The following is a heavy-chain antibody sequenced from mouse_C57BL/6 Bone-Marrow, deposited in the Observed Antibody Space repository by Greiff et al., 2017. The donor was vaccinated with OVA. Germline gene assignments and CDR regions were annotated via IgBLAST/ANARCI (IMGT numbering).Heavy chain of an antibody. D-gene: IGHD1-1*01. CDR1: GYTFTSYW. CDR2: IYPGSGSP. V-gene: IGHV1-55*01. J-gene: IGHJ3*01. Sequence: VQLQPSGAELVKPGASVKMSCQASGYTFTSYWITWVKQRPGQGLEWVGDIYPGSGSPNYNEKFKSKATLTVDTSSSTAYIQLSSLTSEDTAVYYCAKKLRGFAYWGQGTLVTVSA. CDR3: AKKLRGFAY.